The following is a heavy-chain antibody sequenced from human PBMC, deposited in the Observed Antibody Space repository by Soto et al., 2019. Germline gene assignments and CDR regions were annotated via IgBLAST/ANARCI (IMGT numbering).Heavy chain of an antibody. CDR2: IYYSGST. CDR3: ARDPSSGSYAWLGP. V-gene: IGHV4-31*03. CDR1: GGSISSGGYY. D-gene: IGHD1-26*01. Sequence: NPSETLSLTCTVSGGSISSGGYYWSWIRQHPGKGLEWIGYIYYSGSTYYNPSLKSRVTISVDTSKNQFSLKLSSVTAADTAVYYCARDPSSGSYAWLGPWGRGTLVTVSS. J-gene: IGHJ5*02.